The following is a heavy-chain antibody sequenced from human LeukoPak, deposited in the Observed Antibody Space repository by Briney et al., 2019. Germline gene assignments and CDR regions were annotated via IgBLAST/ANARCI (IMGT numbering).Heavy chain of an antibody. CDR2: ISSSGSTI. CDR3: ARGGSSWPYYYYYYMDV. Sequence: GGSLRLSCAASGFTFSASDMNWVRQAPGKGLEWVSYISSSGSTIYYADSVKGRFTISRDNAKNSLYLQMNSLRAEDTAVYYCARGGSSWPYYYYYYMDVWGKGTTVTISS. V-gene: IGHV3-48*03. D-gene: IGHD6-13*01. J-gene: IGHJ6*03. CDR1: GFTFSASD.